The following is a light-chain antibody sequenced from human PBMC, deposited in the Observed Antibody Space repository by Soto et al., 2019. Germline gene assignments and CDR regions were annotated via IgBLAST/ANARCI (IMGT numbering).Light chain of an antibody. CDR3: QQANSFPLT. CDR1: QGISSW. J-gene: IGKJ3*01. Sequence: DIQMTQSPSSVSASVGDRVTITCRASQGISSWFAWYQQKPGKAPNLLIYAASSLESGVPSRFSGSGSGTNFTLTISSLQHEDFAIYYCQQANSFPLTFGPGTKVDIK. CDR2: AAS. V-gene: IGKV1-12*01.